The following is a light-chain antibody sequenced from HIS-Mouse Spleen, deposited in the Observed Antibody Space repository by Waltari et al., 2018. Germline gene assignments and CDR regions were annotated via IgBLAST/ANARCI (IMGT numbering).Light chain of an antibody. V-gene: IGLV1-47*01. J-gene: IGLJ1*01. CDR2: RNN. CDR3: AAWDDSLSGLYV. Sequence: QSVLTQPPSASGTPGQRVTISCSGSSSNLGSNYVYWYQQLPGTAPKLLIYRNNQWPSGVPDRFSGSKSGTSASLAISGLRSEDEADYYCAAWDDSLSGLYVFGTGTKVTVL. CDR1: SSNLGSNY.